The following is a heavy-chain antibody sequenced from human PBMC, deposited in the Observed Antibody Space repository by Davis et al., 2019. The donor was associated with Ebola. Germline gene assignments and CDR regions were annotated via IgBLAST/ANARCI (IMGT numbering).Heavy chain of an antibody. J-gene: IGHJ4*02. V-gene: IGHV4-34*01. D-gene: IGHD3-3*01. CDR3: AGVRFLEWPYDY. CDR2: INHSGST. CDR1: GGSFSGYY. Sequence: MPSETLSLTCAVYGGSFSGYYWSWIRQPPGKGLEWIGDINHSGSTNYNPSLKGRVTISVDTSKNQFSLKLSSVTAADTAVYYCAGVRFLEWPYDYWGQGTLVTVSS.